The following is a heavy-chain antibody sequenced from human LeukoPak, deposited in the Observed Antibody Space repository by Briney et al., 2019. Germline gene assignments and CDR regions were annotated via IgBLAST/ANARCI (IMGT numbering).Heavy chain of an antibody. CDR2: INHSGST. D-gene: IGHD2-2*01. Sequence: SETLSLTCAVYSGSFSGYYWSWIRQPPGKGLEWIGEINHSGSTNYNPSLKSRVTISVDTSKNQFSLKLSSVTAADTAVYYCARVVVPARRQAARPGVGSYFDYWGQGTLVTVSS. V-gene: IGHV4-34*01. J-gene: IGHJ4*02. CDR1: SGSFSGYY. CDR3: ARVVVPARRQAARPGVGSYFDY.